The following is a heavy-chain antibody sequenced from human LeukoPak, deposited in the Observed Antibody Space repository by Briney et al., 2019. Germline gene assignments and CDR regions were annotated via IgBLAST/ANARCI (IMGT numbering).Heavy chain of an antibody. CDR1: GYSFTSYR. D-gene: IGHD4-17*01. CDR2: IYPGDSDT. CDR3: ARFTVTTVDAFDI. J-gene: IGHJ3*02. V-gene: IGHV5-51*01. Sequence: GESLKISCKGSGYSFTSYRIGWVRQMPGKGLEWMGIIYPGDSDTRYSPSFQGQVTISADKSISTAYLQWSSLKASDTAMYYCARFTVTTVDAFDIWGQGTMVTVSS.